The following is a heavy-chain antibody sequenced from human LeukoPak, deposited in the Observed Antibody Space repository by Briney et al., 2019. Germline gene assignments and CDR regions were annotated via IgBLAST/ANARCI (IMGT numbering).Heavy chain of an antibody. Sequence: SETLSLTCSVSGVSVSSYYWSWIRQPAGKGLEWIGRIYPSGTTHHNPSLKSRVTISVDTSKNQFSLKLTSVTAADTAVYYCADDYGDWGQGTLVTVSS. CDR3: ADDYGD. CDR1: GVSVSSYY. J-gene: IGHJ4*02. D-gene: IGHD4-17*01. V-gene: IGHV4-4*07. CDR2: IYPSGTT.